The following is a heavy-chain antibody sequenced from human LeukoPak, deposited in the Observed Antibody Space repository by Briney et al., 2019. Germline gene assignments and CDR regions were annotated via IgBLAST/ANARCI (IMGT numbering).Heavy chain of an antibody. Sequence: PGGSLRLSCAASGFTVSSNYMSWVRQAPGKGLEWVSVIYSGGSAHYADSVKGRFTASRDNAKNSLYLQMNSLRVEDTAVYYCASRSINWYRGNNWFDPWGQGTLVTVSS. V-gene: IGHV3-66*01. CDR2: IYSGGSA. D-gene: IGHD6-13*01. CDR3: ASRSINWYRGNNWFDP. J-gene: IGHJ5*02. CDR1: GFTVSSNY.